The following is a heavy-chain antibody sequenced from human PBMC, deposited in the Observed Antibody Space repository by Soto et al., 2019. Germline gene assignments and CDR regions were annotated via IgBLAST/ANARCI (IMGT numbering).Heavy chain of an antibody. CDR3: ARALILTGYYIHDAFDI. V-gene: IGHV4-59*01. Sequence: SETLSLTCTVSGGSISSYYWSWIRQPPGKGLEWIGYIYYSGSTNYNPSLKSRVTISVGTSKNQFSLKLSSVTAADTAVYYCARALILTGYYIHDAFDIWGQGTMVTV. J-gene: IGHJ3*02. CDR2: IYYSGST. CDR1: GGSISSYY. D-gene: IGHD3-9*01.